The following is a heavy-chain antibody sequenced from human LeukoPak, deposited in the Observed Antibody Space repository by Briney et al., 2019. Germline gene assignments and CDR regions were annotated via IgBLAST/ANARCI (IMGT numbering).Heavy chain of an antibody. CDR1: GFTFSSYV. Sequence: PAGSLRLSCAASGFTFSSYVMHWVRQAPGQGLEWVAIISYDGSNEYYEDYVKGRFTISRDNSKNTLYLQMNSLRAEDTAVYYCASSKGYYGSGINRAMGYWGQGTLVTVSS. CDR2: ISYDGSNE. D-gene: IGHD3-10*01. V-gene: IGHV3-30*04. CDR3: ASSKGYYGSGINRAMGY. J-gene: IGHJ4*02.